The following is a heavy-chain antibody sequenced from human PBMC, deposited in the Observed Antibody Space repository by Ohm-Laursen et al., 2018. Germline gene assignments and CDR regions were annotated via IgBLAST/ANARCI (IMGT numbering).Heavy chain of an antibody. CDR2: IIPILGIA. J-gene: IGHJ4*02. V-gene: IGHV1-69*04. CDR3: AKLNSWGYFDD. CDR1: GGTFSSYA. Sequence: SVKVSCKVSGGTFSSYAISWVRQAPGQGLEWMGRIIPILGIANYAQKFQGRVTITADKSTSTAYMELSSLRSEDTAVYYCAKLNSWGYFDDWGQGTLVTVSS. D-gene: IGHD4-23*01.